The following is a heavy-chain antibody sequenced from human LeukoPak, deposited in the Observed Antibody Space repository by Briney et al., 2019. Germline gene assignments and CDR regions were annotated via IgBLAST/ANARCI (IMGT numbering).Heavy chain of an antibody. V-gene: IGHV1-3*03. CDR3: ARDAASTGKGFDI. D-gene: IGHD6-13*01. J-gene: IGHJ3*02. Sequence: ASVKVSCKASGYTFTNYGIHWVRQAPGQRLEWMGWVNGGNGNTKYSQEFQGRVTITRDTSASTAYMELRSLRSEDMAVYYCARDAASTGKGFDIWGQGTMVTVSS. CDR1: GYTFTNYG. CDR2: VNGGNGNT.